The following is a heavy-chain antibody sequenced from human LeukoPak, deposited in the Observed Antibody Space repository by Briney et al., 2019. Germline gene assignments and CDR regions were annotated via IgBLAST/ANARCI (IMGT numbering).Heavy chain of an antibody. D-gene: IGHD1-26*01. CDR1: GGSISSSSYY. CDR3: ARDRGGSYGLDP. CDR2: IYYSGST. V-gene: IGHV4-39*07. Sequence: SETLSLTCTVSGGSISSSSYYWGWIRQPPGKGLEWIGSIYYSGSTYYNPSLKSRVTISVDTSKNQFSLKLSSVTAADTAVHYCARDRGGSYGLDPWGQGTLVTVSS. J-gene: IGHJ5*02.